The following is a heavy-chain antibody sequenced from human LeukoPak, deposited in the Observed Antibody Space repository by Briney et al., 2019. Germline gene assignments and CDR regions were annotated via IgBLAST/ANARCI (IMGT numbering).Heavy chain of an antibody. D-gene: IGHD3-22*01. V-gene: IGHV4-38-2*02. CDR3: ARGSYYYDSSGYYPFDY. Sequence: SETLSLTCTVSGYSISSGYYWGWIRQPPGKGLEWIGSIYHSGSTNYNPSLKSRVTISVDTSKNQFSLKLGSVTAADTAVYYCARGSYYYDSSGYYPFDYWGQGTLVTVSS. J-gene: IGHJ4*02. CDR2: IYHSGST. CDR1: GYSISSGYY.